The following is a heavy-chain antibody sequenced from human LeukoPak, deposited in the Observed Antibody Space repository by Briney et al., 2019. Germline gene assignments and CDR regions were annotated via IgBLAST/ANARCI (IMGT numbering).Heavy chain of an antibody. CDR3: ARLSSGWYQLTN. CDR1: GYNFTSHW. V-gene: IGHV5-51*01. D-gene: IGHD4/OR15-4a*01. J-gene: IGHJ4*02. Sequence: GESLKISCKGSGYNFTSHWIGWVRQMPGKGLEWMGIIYPGDSDTRYSPSFQGQVTISADKSISTAYLQWSSLQASDTAKYYCARLSSGWYQLTNWGQGTLVTVSS. CDR2: IYPGDSDT.